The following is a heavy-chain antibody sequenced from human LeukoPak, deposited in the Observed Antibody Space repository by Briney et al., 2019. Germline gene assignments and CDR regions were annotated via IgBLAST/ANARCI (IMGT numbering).Heavy chain of an antibody. J-gene: IGHJ6*03. CDR2: INHSGST. D-gene: IGHD6-6*01. CDR1: GGSFSGYY. V-gene: IGHV4-34*01. CDR3: ARAGAARPLYYYYYYMDV. Sequence: SETLSLTCAVYGGSFSGYYWSWIRQPPGKGLEWIGEINHSGSTNYNPSLKSRVTISVDTSTNQFSLKLRSVTAADTAVYYCARAGAARPLYYYYYYMDVWGKGTTVTVSS.